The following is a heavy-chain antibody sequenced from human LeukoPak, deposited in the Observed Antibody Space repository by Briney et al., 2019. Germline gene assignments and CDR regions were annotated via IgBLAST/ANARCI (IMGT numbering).Heavy chain of an antibody. V-gene: IGHV4-61*02. D-gene: IGHD1-26*01. J-gene: IGHJ4*02. Sequence: SETLSLTCTVSGGSISSGSYYWGWIRQRAGKGLEWIGRIYTSGSTNYNPSLKSRVTISVDTSKNQFSLKLSSVTAADTAVYYCARLPYSGSYYLWGAFDYWGQGTLVTVSS. CDR3: ARLPYSGSYYLWGAFDY. CDR1: GGSISSGSYY. CDR2: IYTSGST.